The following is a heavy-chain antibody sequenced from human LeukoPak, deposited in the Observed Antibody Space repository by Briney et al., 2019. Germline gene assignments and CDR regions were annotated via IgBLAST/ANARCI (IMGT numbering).Heavy chain of an antibody. J-gene: IGHJ4*02. CDR1: GFTPSIDA. V-gene: IGHV3-23*01. CDR3: VRVVDYFFLEY. D-gene: IGHD3-16*01. Sequence: GGSLRLSCAASGFTPSIDAMNWVRQAPGKGLEWVSALSPSGGITYYEDSVKGRFTISRDNSKNTLYLPMNSLRAEDTAVCYFVRVVDYFFLEYWGQGTLVTISS. CDR2: LSPSGGIT.